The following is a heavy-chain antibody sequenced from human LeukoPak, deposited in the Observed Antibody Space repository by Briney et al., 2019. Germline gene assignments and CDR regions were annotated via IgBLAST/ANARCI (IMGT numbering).Heavy chain of an antibody. CDR3: ARVSGYAKLDY. Sequence: PSETLSLTCTVSGYSISSGYYWGWIRQPPGKGLEWIGSIYYSGSTYYNPSLKSRVTTSVDTSKNQFSLKLSSVTAADTAIYYCARVSGYAKLDYWGQGTLVTASS. J-gene: IGHJ4*02. CDR2: IYYSGST. D-gene: IGHD5-12*01. V-gene: IGHV4-38-2*02. CDR1: GYSISSGYY.